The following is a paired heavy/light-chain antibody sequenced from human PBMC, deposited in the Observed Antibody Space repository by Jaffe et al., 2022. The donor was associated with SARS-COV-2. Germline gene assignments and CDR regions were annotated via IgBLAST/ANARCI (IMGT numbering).Light chain of an antibody. CDR2: RDS. Sequence: SYELTQPLSVSVALGQTARITCGGNNIGSKNVHWYQQKPGQAPVLVIYRDSNRPSGIPERFSGSNSGNTATLTISRAQAGDEADYYCQVWDSSTAHVVFGGGTKLTVL. CDR1: NIGSKN. J-gene: IGLJ2*01. CDR3: QVWDSSTAHVV. V-gene: IGLV3-9*01.
Heavy chain of an antibody. CDR1: GFTFSSYE. CDR2: ISSSGSTI. D-gene: IGHD6-6*01. J-gene: IGHJ6*02. Sequence: EVQLVESGGGLVQPGGSLRLSCAASGFTFSSYEMNWVRQAPGKGLEWVSYISSSGSTIYYADSVKGRFTISRDNAKNSLYLQMNSLRAEDTAVYYCARDPPARPESYYYYYGMDVWGQGTTVTVSS. CDR3: ARDPPARPESYYYYYGMDV. V-gene: IGHV3-48*03.